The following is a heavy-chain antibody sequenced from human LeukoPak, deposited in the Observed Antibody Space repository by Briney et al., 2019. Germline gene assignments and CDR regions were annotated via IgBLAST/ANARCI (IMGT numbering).Heavy chain of an antibody. CDR3: ARDKDRYGAGPFDH. J-gene: IGHJ4*01. V-gene: IGHV1-2*04. D-gene: IGHD3-10*01. CDR1: GYTFTGYY. Sequence: ASVKVSCKASGYTFTGYYMHWVRQAPGQGLEWMGHINPDSGVTTYAQKFRGLVTLTRDTSISTAYMELNSLRSGDTATYYCARDKDRYGAGPFDHWGQGTLVIVSS. CDR2: INPDSGVT.